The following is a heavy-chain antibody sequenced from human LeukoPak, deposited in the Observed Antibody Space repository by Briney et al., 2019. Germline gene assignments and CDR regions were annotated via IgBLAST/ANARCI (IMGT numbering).Heavy chain of an antibody. D-gene: IGHD6-6*01. CDR2: ISGSGGST. V-gene: IGHV3-23*01. CDR1: GFTFSSYA. J-gene: IGHJ4*02. Sequence: GGSLRLSCAASGFTFSSYAMSWVRQAPGKGLEWVSAISGSGGSTYYADSVKGRFTISRDNAKNSLYLQMNSLRAEDTAVYYCARVERSSSSLSDYWGQGTLVTVSS. CDR3: ARVERSSSSLSDY.